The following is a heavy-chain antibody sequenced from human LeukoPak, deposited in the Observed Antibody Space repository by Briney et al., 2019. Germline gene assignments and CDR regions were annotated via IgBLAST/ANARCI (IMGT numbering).Heavy chain of an antibody. D-gene: IGHD3-22*01. CDR1: GYTFTGYC. CDR3: ARGAKYYYDSSGQHDY. J-gene: IGHJ4*02. Sequence: ASVKVSCKASGYTFTGYCMHWVRQAPGQGLEWMGWINPNSGGTNYAQKFQGRVTMTRDTSISTAYMELSRLRSDDTAVYYCARGAKYYYDSSGQHDYWGQGTLVTVSS. CDR2: INPNSGGT. V-gene: IGHV1-2*02.